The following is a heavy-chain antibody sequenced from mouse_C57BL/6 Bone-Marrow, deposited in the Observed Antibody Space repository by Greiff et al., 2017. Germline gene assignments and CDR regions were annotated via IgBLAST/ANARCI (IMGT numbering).Heavy chain of an antibody. CDR2: ISSGGSYT. D-gene: IGHD4-1*01. J-gene: IGHJ3*01. CDR1: GFTFSSYG. V-gene: IGHV5-6*02. CDR3: ASVTGARGFAY. Sequence: DVKLVESGGDLVKPGGSLKLSCAASGFTFSSYGMSWVRQTPDKRLEWVATISSGGSYTYYPDSVKGRFTISRDNAKNTLYLQMSRLKAEDTAMYYCASVTGARGFAYWGQGTLVTVSA.